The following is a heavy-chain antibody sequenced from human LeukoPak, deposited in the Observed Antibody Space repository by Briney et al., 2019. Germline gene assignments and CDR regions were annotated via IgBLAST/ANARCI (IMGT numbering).Heavy chain of an antibody. CDR1: GGSISSYY. Sequence: SETLSLTCSVSGGSISSYYGSWIRQPPGMGLEWIGYIFYSGTTSYNPSLKSRVTTSVDTSKNHFSLKLSSVTAADTAVYYCARGHYDSSGYYPSPFDYGGQGTLVTVSS. CDR2: IFYSGTT. CDR3: ARGHYDSSGYYPSPFDY. J-gene: IGHJ4*02. D-gene: IGHD3-22*01. V-gene: IGHV4-59*01.